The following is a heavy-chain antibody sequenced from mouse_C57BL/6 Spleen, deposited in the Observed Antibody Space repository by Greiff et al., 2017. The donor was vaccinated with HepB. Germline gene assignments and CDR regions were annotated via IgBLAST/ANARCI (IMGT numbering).Heavy chain of an antibody. D-gene: IGHD2-3*01. CDR3: VSGWIYDGFYYAMDY. Sequence: EVKLMESGGGLVQPKGSLKLSCAASGFSFNTYAMNWVRQAPGKGLEWVARIRSKSNNYATYYADSVKDRFTISRDDSESMLYLQMNNLKTEDTAMYYCVSGWIYDGFYYAMDYWGQGTSVTVSS. CDR2: IRSKSNNYAT. V-gene: IGHV10-1*01. CDR1: GFSFNTYA. J-gene: IGHJ4*01.